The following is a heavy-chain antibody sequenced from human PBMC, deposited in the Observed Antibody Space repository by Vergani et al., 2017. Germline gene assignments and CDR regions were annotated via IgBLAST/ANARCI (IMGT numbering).Heavy chain of an antibody. J-gene: IGHJ4*02. CDR2: IDWDDDK. V-gene: IGHV2-70*01. D-gene: IGHD3-22*01. Sequence: QVTLRESGPALVKPTQTLTLTCTFSGFSILTSEMCVSWIRQPPGKALEWLALIDWDDDKFYSTSLKTRLTISKDTSKNQVVLTMTNMDPVDTATYYCARMGYYDSSGYSGLYFDYWGQGTLVTVSS. CDR1: GFSILTSEMC. CDR3: ARMGYYDSSGYSGLYFDY.